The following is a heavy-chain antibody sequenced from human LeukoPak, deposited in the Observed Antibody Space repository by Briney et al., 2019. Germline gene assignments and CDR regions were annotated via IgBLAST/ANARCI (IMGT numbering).Heavy chain of an antibody. CDR2: IASNGGSE. D-gene: IGHD2-15*01. CDR1: GFTFTTYG. Sequence: GGSLRLSCAASGFTFTTYGLHWVRQAPGKGLEWVAAIASNGGSEYYADSVKGRFTISRDNSKNTVYLQMNSLRAEDTAVYYCASRRGGIVGDYWGQGTLVTVSS. J-gene: IGHJ4*02. V-gene: IGHV3-30*03. CDR3: ASRRGGIVGDY.